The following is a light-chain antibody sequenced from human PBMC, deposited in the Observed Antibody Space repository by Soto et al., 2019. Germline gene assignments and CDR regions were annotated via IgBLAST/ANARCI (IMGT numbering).Light chain of an antibody. CDR2: SNN. Sequence: QPVLTQPPSASGTPGQRVTISCSGSSSNIGSNYVYWYQQLPGTAPKLLIYSNNQRPSGVPDRFSGSKSGTSASLAISGLRSEDEADYYCAPWDDSLSGFYVFGTGTKLTVL. J-gene: IGLJ1*01. CDR1: SSNIGSNY. V-gene: IGLV1-47*02. CDR3: APWDDSLSGFYV.